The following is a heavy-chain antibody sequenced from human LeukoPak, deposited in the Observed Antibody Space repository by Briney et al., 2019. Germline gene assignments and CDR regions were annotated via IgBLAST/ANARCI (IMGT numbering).Heavy chain of an antibody. D-gene: IGHD1-26*01. Sequence: GGSLRLSCAASGFTFSSYGMHWVRQAPGKGLEWVSVIWYDGSNKYYTDSVKGRFTISRDTSKNTLYLQMNRLRAEDTAVYYCAKGPRWSYARDYYDYLDVWGKGTTVTVSS. V-gene: IGHV3-33*06. CDR3: AKGPRWSYARDYYDYLDV. CDR2: IWYDGSNK. CDR1: GFTFSSYG. J-gene: IGHJ6*03.